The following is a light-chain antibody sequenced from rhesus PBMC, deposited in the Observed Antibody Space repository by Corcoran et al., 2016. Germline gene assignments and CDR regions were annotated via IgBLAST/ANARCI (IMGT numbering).Light chain of an antibody. V-gene: IGKV3-35*01. CDR3: QQYNNWNT. J-gene: IGKJ3*01. CDR2: YAS. CDR1: QSVSSN. Sequence: EIVMTQSPATLSLSPGERATLSCRASQSVSSNLAWYQQKPGQAPRLLIYYASNRATGIPDRFSGSGCGTDFTLTISSLEPEDVGVYYCQQYNNWNTFGPGTKLDIK.